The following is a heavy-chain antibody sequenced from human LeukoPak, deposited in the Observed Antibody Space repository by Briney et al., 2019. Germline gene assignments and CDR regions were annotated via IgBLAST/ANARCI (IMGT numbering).Heavy chain of an antibody. CDR3: ARLPLLYSSSTTPAYYFDY. CDR2: VYYSGST. V-gene: IGHV4-59*08. CDR1: GGSISSYY. D-gene: IGHD6-6*01. Sequence: SETLSLTCIVSGGSISSYYWSWVRQPPGKGLELIGNVYYSGSTNYNPSLKSRVPISVDTSKHQFTLQLTSLTAAATAAYFCARLPLLYSSSTTPAYYFDYWGQGTLVTVSS. J-gene: IGHJ4*02.